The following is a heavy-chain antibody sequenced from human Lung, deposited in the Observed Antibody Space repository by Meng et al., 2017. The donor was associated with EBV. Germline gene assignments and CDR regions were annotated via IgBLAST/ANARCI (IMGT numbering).Heavy chain of an antibody. CDR1: GGSINIGSW. CDR2: IENSGRS. Sequence: VQLQLQRSGLVQASRTLTLSLACAGGSINIGSWWSWVHQSRENGSEWIGEIENSGRSNNNPSLKSRITKSLDKPKHHLSLKLSSVTAADTAVYYCARDSDSAYSLGYWGQGTLVTVSS. J-gene: IGHJ4*02. V-gene: IGHV4-4*02. CDR3: ARDSDSAYSLGY. D-gene: IGHD2-21*01.